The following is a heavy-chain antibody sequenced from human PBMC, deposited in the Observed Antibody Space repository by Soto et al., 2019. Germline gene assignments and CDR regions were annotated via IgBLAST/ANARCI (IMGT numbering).Heavy chain of an antibody. J-gene: IGHJ6*02. Sequence: GGSLRLSCAASGFTFSSYSMNWVRQAPGKGLEWVSYISSSSSTIYYADSVKGRFTISRDNAKNSLYLQMNSLRDEDTAVYYCARPFRETTRMSLYYYGMDVWGQGTTVTVSS. CDR3: ARPFRETTRMSLYYYGMDV. V-gene: IGHV3-48*02. CDR1: GFTFSSYS. CDR2: ISSSSSTI. D-gene: IGHD2-15*01.